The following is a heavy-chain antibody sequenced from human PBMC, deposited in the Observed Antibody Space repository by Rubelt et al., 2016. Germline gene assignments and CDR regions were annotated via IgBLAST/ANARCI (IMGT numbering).Heavy chain of an antibody. V-gene: IGHV3-23*04. Sequence: EVQLVESGGGLVQPGGSLRLSCAASGFTFSSYAMSWVRQAPGKGLEWVSAISVSGANTYYVDSVKGRFRNSREKSKNTRYLQRNNRRVEDTAVCYGASTLNSDSWRYNWFDPWGQGTLVTVSS. CDR1: GFTFSSYA. CDR2: ISVSGANT. CDR3: ASTLNSDSWRYNWFDP. D-gene: IGHD6-13*01. J-gene: IGHJ5*02.